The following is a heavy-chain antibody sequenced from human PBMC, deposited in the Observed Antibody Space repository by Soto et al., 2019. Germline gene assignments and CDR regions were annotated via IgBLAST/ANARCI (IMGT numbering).Heavy chain of an antibody. CDR2: IYYSGSA. D-gene: IGHD4-17*01. V-gene: IGHV4-59*01. J-gene: IGHJ4*02. CDR3: ARSHGDYGDY. Sequence: SETLSLTCTVSGDSISSYYWSWIRQPPGKGLEWIGYIYYSGSANYNPSLKSRVTISVDTSKNQFSLKLSSVTAADTAVYYCARSHGDYGDYWSQRTLVTVSS. CDR1: GDSISSYY.